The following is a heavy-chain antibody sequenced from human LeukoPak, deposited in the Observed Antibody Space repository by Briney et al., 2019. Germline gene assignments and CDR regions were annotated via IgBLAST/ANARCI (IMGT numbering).Heavy chain of an antibody. D-gene: IGHD3-22*01. CDR1: GFTFSAYS. CDR3: ARARNYYDSSGYYSFQH. CDR2: ISSSGRSI. J-gene: IGHJ1*01. V-gene: IGHV3-48*01. Sequence: GGSLRLSCAASGFTFSAYSMNWVRQAPGKGLEWVSYISSSGRSICYADSVKGRFTVSRDNARNSLYLQMNSLRAEDTAVYYCARARNYYDSSGYYSFQHWGQGTLVTVSS.